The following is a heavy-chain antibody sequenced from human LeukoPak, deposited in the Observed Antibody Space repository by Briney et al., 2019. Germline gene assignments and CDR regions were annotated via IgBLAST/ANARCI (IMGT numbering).Heavy chain of an antibody. D-gene: IGHD5-18*01. CDR1: GGSISSYY. CDR3: ASVDTAMAYFDY. V-gene: IGHV4-59*12. J-gene: IGHJ4*02. Sequence: SETLSLTCTVSGGSISSYYWSWIRQPPGKGLEWIGYIYYSGSTNYNPSLKSRVTISVDTSKNQFSLKLSSVTAADTAVYYCASVDTAMAYFDYWGQGTLVTVSS. CDR2: IYYSGST.